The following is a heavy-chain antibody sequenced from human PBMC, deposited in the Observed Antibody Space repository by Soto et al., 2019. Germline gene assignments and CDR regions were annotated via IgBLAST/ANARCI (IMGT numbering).Heavy chain of an antibody. V-gene: IGHV3-21*01. Sequence: VGSLRLSCAASGFTFSSYSMNWVRQAPGKGLEWVSSISSSSSYIYYADSVKGRFTISRDNARNSLYLQMNSLRAEDTAVYYCASSQSSIAARPLSHWGQGTLVTVSS. J-gene: IGHJ4*02. D-gene: IGHD6-6*01. CDR2: ISSSSSYI. CDR1: GFTFSSYS. CDR3: ASSQSSIAARPLSH.